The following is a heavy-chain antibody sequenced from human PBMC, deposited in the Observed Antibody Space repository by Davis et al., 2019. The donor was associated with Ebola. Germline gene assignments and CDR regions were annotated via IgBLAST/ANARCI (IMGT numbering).Heavy chain of an antibody. CDR3: AIWNIAANYYYYGMDV. CDR2: IYPGDSDT. CDR1: GYSFTSYW. Sequence: GGSLRLSCKGSGYSFTSYWIGWVRQMPGKGLEWMGIIYPGDSDTRYSQSFQGQVTISADKSISTAYLQWSSLKASDTAMYYCAIWNIAANYYYYGMDVWGQGTTVTVSS. J-gene: IGHJ6*02. D-gene: IGHD6-13*01. V-gene: IGHV5-51*01.